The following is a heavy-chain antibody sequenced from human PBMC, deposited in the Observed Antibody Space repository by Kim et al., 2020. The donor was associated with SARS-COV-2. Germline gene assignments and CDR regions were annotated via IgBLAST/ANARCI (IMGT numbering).Heavy chain of an antibody. Sequence: GGSLILSCAASGVSFNNYWMGWVRQAPGKGLEWVAHIKEDGSEKYHVDSVEGRFTISRDNAKNSLYLQMNSLRAEDTAMYYCARDRGYCSGGSCYSIFDYWGQGTQVTVSS. J-gene: IGHJ4*02. V-gene: IGHV3-7*03. CDR2: IKEDGSEK. CDR3: ARDRGYCSGGSCYSIFDY. CDR1: GVSFNNYW. D-gene: IGHD2-15*01.